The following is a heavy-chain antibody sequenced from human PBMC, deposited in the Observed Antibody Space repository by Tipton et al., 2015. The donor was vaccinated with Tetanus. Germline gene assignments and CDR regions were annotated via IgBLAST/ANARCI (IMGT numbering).Heavy chain of an antibody. CDR1: GFTFSSYW. J-gene: IGHJ6*02. Sequence: SLRLSCAASGFTFSSYWMHWVRQVPGKGLVWVSRINSDGSSTSYADSVKGRFTISRDNAKNTLYLQMNSLRAEDTAVYYCARDNGPMARGVYGMDVWGQGTTVTVSS. V-gene: IGHV3-74*01. CDR2: INSDGSST. CDR3: ARDNGPMARGVYGMDV. D-gene: IGHD3-10*01.